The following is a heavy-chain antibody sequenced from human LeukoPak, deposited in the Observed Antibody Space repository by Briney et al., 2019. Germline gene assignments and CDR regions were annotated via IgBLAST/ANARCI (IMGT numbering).Heavy chain of an antibody. CDR3: ARDIRSEQQLVFEP. Sequence: ASVKVSCKASGYTFTGYYMHWVRQAPGPGLEWMGWINPNSGGTNYAQKFQGRVTMTRDTSISTAYMELSRLRSDDTAVYYCARDIRSEQQLVFEPWGQGTLVTVSS. CDR2: INPNSGGT. J-gene: IGHJ5*02. CDR1: GYTFTGYY. V-gene: IGHV1-2*02. D-gene: IGHD6-13*01.